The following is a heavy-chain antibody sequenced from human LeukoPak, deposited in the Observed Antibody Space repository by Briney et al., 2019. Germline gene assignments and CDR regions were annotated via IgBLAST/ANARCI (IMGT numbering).Heavy chain of an antibody. CDR2: IYYSGST. J-gene: IGHJ1*01. Sequence: PETLSLTCTVSGGSISSYYWSWIRQPPGKGLEWIGYIYYSGSTNYNPSLKSRVTISIDTSKNQFSLKLNSVTAADTAVYYCASTVVVGAAAYFQHWGQATLVPVSS. D-gene: IGHD2-15*01. V-gene: IGHV4-59*01. CDR1: GGSISSYY. CDR3: ASTVVVGAAAYFQH.